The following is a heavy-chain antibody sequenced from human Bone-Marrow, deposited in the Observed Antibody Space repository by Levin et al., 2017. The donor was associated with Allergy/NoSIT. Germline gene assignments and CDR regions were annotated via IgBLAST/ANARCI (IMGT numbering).Heavy chain of an antibody. V-gene: IGHV3-21*01. CDR2: ISSTSSYI. CDR3: ARDITGSSFDH. J-gene: IGHJ4*02. Sequence: LSLTCAASGFTFSRSSMNWVRQAPGKGLEWVSFISSTSSYIYYADSVTGRFTISRDNAKNSVYLQMSSLRAEDTAVYFCARDITGSSFDHWGQGTLVTVSS. CDR1: GFTFSRSS. D-gene: IGHD1-20*01.